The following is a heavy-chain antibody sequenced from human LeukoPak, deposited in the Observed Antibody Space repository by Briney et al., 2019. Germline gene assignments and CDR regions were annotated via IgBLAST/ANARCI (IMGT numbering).Heavy chain of an antibody. CDR3: ARAPHTSGWLYYYYYGMDV. Sequence: PSETLSLTCAVYGGSFSGYYRSWIGQPPGKGLEWIGEINHSGSTNYNPSLKSRVTISVDTSKNQFSLKLSSVTAADTAVYYCARAPHTSGWLYYYYYGMDVWGQGTTVTVAS. V-gene: IGHV4-34*01. CDR2: INHSGST. CDR1: GGSFSGYY. J-gene: IGHJ6*02. D-gene: IGHD6-19*01.